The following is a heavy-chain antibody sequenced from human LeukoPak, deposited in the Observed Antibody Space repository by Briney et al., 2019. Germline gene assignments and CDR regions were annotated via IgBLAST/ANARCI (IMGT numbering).Heavy chain of an antibody. J-gene: IGHJ4*02. D-gene: IGHD5-18*01. CDR2: IYYSGST. CDR3: ARVRYNYGSYYFDY. V-gene: IGHV4-59*01. Sequence: PSETLSLTCTVSGGSISNYYWSWIRQPPGKGLEWIGYIYYSGSTNYNPSLKSPVTISVDTSKNQFSLKLSSVTAADTAVYYCARVRYNYGSYYFDYWGQGILVTVSS. CDR1: GGSISNYY.